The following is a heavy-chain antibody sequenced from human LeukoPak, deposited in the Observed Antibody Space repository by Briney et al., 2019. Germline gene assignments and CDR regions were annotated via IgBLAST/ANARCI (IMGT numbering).Heavy chain of an antibody. CDR1: GYTFIGYY. J-gene: IGHJ4*02. CDR2: INPNSGGT. CDR3: ARDWSMTTLDY. D-gene: IGHD4-17*01. Sequence: ASVKVSCKASGYTFIGYYMHWVRQAPGQGLEWMGRINPNSGGTDYAQKFQGRVTMIRDTSISTAYLEFSSLRSDDTAVYYCARDWSMTTLDYWGQGTLVTVSS. V-gene: IGHV1-2*06.